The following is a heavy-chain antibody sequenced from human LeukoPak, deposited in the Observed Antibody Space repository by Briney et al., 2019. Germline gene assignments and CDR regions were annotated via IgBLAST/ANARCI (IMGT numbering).Heavy chain of an antibody. CDR3: ATWSNAWEFDY. Sequence: GSLRLSRAASGFTFSSSWMTWVRQAPGKGLEWVAHINEDGSDKYYVDSVTGRFSISRDNTKNSLYLRMSSLRAEDTAVYYCATWSNAWEFDYWGEGTLVSVSS. CDR1: GFTFSSSW. V-gene: IGHV3-7*05. CDR2: INEDGSDK. D-gene: IGHD1-26*01. J-gene: IGHJ4*02.